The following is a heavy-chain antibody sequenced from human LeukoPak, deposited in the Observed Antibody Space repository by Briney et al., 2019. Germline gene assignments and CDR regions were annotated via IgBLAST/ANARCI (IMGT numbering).Heavy chain of an antibody. J-gene: IGHJ2*01. CDR1: GFTFSSYE. CDR3: AREDGEHSSGSFIPLKKTDWYFEL. V-gene: IGHV3-48*03. D-gene: IGHD6-19*01. Sequence: QAGGSLRLFCAASGFTFSSYEMNWVRQAPGKGLEWVSYISSSGSSIYYADSVKGRFTISRDNAKNSLYLQMNSLRAEDTAVYYCAREDGEHSSGSFIPLKKTDWYFELWGRGTLVTVSS. CDR2: ISSSGSSI.